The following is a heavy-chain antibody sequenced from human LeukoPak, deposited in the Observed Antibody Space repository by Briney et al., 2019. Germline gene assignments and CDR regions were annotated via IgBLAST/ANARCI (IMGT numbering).Heavy chain of an antibody. CDR3: ARGGGKYCSSTSCYVDY. D-gene: IGHD2-2*01. J-gene: IGHJ4*02. V-gene: IGHV3-30*02. CDR2: IRYDEGNK. CDR1: GFTFSAYG. Sequence: GGSLRLSCVASGFTFSAYGMHWVRQAPGKGLEWVAFIRYDEGNKYYADSVKGRFTISRDNSKNTLYLQMNSLRAEDTALYYCARGGGKYCSSTSCYVDYWGQGTLVTVSS.